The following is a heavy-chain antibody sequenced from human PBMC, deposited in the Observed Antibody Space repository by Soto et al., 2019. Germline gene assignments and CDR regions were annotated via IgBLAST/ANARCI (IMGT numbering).Heavy chain of an antibody. D-gene: IGHD1-1*01. CDR1: FGSISTVGQY. V-gene: IGHV4-31*03. Sequence: SDTLSLTCSVSFGSISTVGQYWTWIRQPPGKGLEWIRSIYHTGSTYYSKSLRSRLTMSVDTSKSQFSLRLSSVTAADTAVYYCARATGTLRSRNCDYWGQGSLVTVSS. CDR3: ARATGTLRSRNCDY. J-gene: IGHJ4*02. CDR2: IYHTGST.